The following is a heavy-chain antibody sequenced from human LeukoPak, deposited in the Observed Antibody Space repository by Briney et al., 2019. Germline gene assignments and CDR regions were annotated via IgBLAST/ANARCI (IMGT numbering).Heavy chain of an antibody. Sequence: GRSLRLSCAASGFTFSSYGMHWVRHAPGKGLEWVAVISYDGSNKYYADSVKGRFTISRDNSKNTLYLQMNSLRAEDTAVYYCAKAPGGCGSTSCYSLDYWGEGPLVTVSS. CDR2: ISYDGSNK. CDR1: GFTFSSYG. CDR3: AKAPGGCGSTSCYSLDY. D-gene: IGHD2-2*01. V-gene: IGHV3-30*18. J-gene: IGHJ4*02.